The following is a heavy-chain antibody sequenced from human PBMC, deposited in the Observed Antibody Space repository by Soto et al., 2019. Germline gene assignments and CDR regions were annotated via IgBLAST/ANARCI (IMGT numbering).Heavy chain of an antibody. CDR1: GWTFSSYA. V-gene: IGHV1-69*13. J-gene: IGHJ6*02. CDR2: IIPIFGTA. Sequence: ASVKVSCKACGWTFSSYAISWVRQAPGQGLEWMGGIIPIFGTANYAQKFQGRVTITADESTSTAYMELSSLRSEDTAVYYCARLFLNGFGYYYYCMDVWGQGTPVTVSS. D-gene: IGHD3-9*01. CDR3: ARLFLNGFGYYYYCMDV.